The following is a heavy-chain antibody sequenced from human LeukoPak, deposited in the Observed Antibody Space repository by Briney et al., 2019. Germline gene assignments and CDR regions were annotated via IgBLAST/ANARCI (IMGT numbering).Heavy chain of an antibody. CDR1: GFTFSGSA. V-gene: IGHV3-73*01. J-gene: IGHJ4*02. CDR2: IRSKANSYAT. CDR3: TRSSLQVDY. Sequence: PGGSLRLSSAASGFTFSGSAMHWVRQASGKGLEWVGRIRSKANSYATAYAASVKGRFTISRDDSKNTAYLQMNSLKTEDTAVYYCTRSSLQVDYWGQGTLVTVSS.